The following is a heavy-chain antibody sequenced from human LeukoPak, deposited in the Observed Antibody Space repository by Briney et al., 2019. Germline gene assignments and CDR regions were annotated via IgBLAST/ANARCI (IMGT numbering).Heavy chain of an antibody. Sequence: GGSLRLSCAASGFTSSNYEMNWVRHAPGQGLEWVSYISRGDSDIYYADSVKGRFTISSDNAKDSVYLQMNSLRAEDTAVYYCAREVAGTGTSEFDHWGQGTLVTVSS. CDR1: GFTSSNYE. J-gene: IGHJ4*02. D-gene: IGHD6-19*01. CDR3: AREVAGTGTSEFDH. V-gene: IGHV3-48*03. CDR2: ISRGDSDI.